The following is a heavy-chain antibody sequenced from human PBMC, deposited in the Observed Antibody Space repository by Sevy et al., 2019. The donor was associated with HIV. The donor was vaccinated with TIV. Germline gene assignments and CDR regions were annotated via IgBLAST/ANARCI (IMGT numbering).Heavy chain of an antibody. CDR1: DGSISSHY. Sequence: SETLSLTCTVSDGSISSHYWSWIRQPPGMGLQWIGYIYYSGSTNYNPSLKSRVTMSLDTSKNQFSLKLSSVTAADTAVYYCARLLRYNPCFDYWGRGALVTVSS. V-gene: IGHV4-59*11. CDR2: IYYSGST. D-gene: IGHD1-1*01. CDR3: ARLLRYNPCFDY. J-gene: IGHJ4*02.